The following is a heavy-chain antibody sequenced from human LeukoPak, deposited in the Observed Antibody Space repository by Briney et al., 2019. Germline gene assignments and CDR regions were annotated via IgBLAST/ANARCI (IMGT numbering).Heavy chain of an antibody. CDR1: GGSINSRDYY. CDR3: AREPVLGVHINYHMDV. Sequence: PSETLSLTCTVSGGSINSRDYYWGWIRQPPGKGLEWIGSIYYSGSTYYNPSLKSRVTISVDTSKNQFSLKLSSVTAADTAVYYCAREPVLGVHINYHMDVWGKGTTVTVSS. D-gene: IGHD3-3*01. V-gene: IGHV4-39*07. CDR2: IYYSGST. J-gene: IGHJ6*03.